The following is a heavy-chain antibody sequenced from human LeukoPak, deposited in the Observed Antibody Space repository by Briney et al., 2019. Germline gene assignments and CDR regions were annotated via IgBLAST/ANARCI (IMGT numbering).Heavy chain of an antibody. CDR1: GYTFTGYY. V-gene: IGHV1-2*02. D-gene: IGHD3-10*01. CDR2: INPNSGGT. Sequence: ASVKVSCKASGYTFTGYYMHWVRQAPGQGLEWMGWINPNSGGTNYAQKFQGRVTMTRDTSISTAYMELSRLRSDDTAVYYCARDGDYGSGGYSPYYYYMDVWGKGTTVTVSS. J-gene: IGHJ6*03. CDR3: ARDGDYGSGGYSPYYYYMDV.